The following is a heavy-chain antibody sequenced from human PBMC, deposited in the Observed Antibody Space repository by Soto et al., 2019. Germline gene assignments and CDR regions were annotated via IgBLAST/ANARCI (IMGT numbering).Heavy chain of an antibody. CDR3: ARLIKFCSGGSCYLEYYFDY. J-gene: IGHJ4*02. D-gene: IGHD2-15*01. V-gene: IGHV4-59*01. CDR1: GGSISSYY. Sequence: QVQLQESGPGLVKPSETLSLTCTVSGGSISSYYWSWIRQPPGKGLEWIGYIYYSGSTNYNSSLKSRVTISADTSKNQFSLKLSSVTAADTAVYYCARLIKFCSGGSCYLEYYFDYWGQGTLVTVSS. CDR2: IYYSGST.